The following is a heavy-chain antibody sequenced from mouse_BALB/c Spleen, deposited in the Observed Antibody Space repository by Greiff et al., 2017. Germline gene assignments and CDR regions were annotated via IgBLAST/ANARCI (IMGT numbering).Heavy chain of an antibody. CDR2: INPSNGRT. Sequence: VQLQQPGAELVKPGASVKLSCKASGYTFTSYWMHWVKQRPGQGLEWSGEINPSNGRTNYNEKFKSKATLTVDKSSSTAYMQLSSLTSEDSAVYYCARYYYGSSYGFAYWGQGTLVTVSA. CDR3: ARYYYGSSYGFAY. V-gene: IGHV1S81*02. J-gene: IGHJ3*01. CDR1: GYTFTSYW. D-gene: IGHD1-1*01.